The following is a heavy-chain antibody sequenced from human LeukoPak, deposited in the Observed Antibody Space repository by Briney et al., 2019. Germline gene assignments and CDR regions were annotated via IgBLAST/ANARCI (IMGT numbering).Heavy chain of an antibody. J-gene: IGHJ4*02. Sequence: GGSLRLSCAASGFTFSNYGMHWVRQAPGKGLEWVAVIWYDGSKQYYADSVKGRFTISRDNSKSTLYLQMNGLRAEDTAVYYCARAAFYYDSSGYYNFDYWGQGTLVTVSS. CDR3: ARAAFYYDSSGYYNFDY. V-gene: IGHV3-33*08. CDR1: GFTFSNYG. CDR2: IWYDGSKQ. D-gene: IGHD3-22*01.